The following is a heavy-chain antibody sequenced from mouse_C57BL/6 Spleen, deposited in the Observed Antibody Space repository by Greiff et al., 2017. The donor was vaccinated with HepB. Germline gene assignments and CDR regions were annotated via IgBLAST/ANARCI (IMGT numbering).Heavy chain of an antibody. V-gene: IGHV5-9*01. J-gene: IGHJ2*01. Sequence: EVMLVESGGGLVKPGGSLKLSCAASGFTFSSYTMSWVRQTPEKRLEWVATISGGGGNTYYPDSVKGRFTISRDNAKNTLYLQISSLRSEDTALYYCARLGLYYFDYWGQGTTLTVSS. CDR2: ISGGGGNT. CDR3: ARLGLYYFDY. CDR1: GFTFSSYT.